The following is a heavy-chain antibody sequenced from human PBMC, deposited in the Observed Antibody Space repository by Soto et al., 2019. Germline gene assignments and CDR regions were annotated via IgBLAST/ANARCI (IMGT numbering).Heavy chain of an antibody. Sequence: EVQLLESGGGLVQPGGSLRLSCAASGFTFSTSAMGWVRQAPGKGLEWVSTISGSGVSTYYADSVKGRFTISGDNSKNTLYLQMNSLRAADTAVYYCATDPRAAAGRGEDYWGQGTLVTVSS. CDR1: GFTFSTSA. J-gene: IGHJ4*02. V-gene: IGHV3-23*01. CDR2: ISGSGVST. CDR3: ATDPRAAAGRGEDY. D-gene: IGHD6-13*01.